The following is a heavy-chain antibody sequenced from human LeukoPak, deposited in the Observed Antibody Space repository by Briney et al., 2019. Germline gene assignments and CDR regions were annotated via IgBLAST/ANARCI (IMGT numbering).Heavy chain of an antibody. V-gene: IGHV3-23*01. CDR3: AKALIAVAGEFDY. CDR1: GFTFSSYA. CDR2: ISGSGGST. Sequence: GESLRLSCAASGFTFSSYAMSWVRQAPGKGLEWVSAISGSGGSTYYADSVKGRFTISRDNSKNTLYLQMNSLRAEDTAVYYRAKALIAVAGEFDYWGQGTLVTVSS. D-gene: IGHD6-19*01. J-gene: IGHJ4*02.